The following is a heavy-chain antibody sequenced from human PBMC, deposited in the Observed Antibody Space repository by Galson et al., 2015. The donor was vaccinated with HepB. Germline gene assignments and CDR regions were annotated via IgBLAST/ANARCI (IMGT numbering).Heavy chain of an antibody. J-gene: IGHJ4*02. CDR2: IIPIFGIA. Sequence: SVKVSCKASGGTFSSYAISWVRQAPGQGLEWMGGIIPIFGIANYAQKFQGRVTITADESTSTAYMELSSLRSEDTAVYYCARVSPNANELRFLEWLLYDWGQGTLVTVSS. CDR1: GGTFSSYA. D-gene: IGHD3-3*01. CDR3: ARVSPNANELRFLEWLLYD. V-gene: IGHV1-69*13.